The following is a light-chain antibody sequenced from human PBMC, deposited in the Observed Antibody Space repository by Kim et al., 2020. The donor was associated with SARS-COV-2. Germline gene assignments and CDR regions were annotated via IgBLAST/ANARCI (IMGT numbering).Light chain of an antibody. Sequence: PGHRVTLSFRASQTIRSASLAWYQHKAGQAPRLVIYGASSRATGIPDRFSGGGSGTDFTLTVTRLEPEDFAVYYCQQSGSSPRLSFGGGTKVDIK. J-gene: IGKJ4*01. CDR3: QQSGSSPRLS. CDR1: QTIRSAS. CDR2: GAS. V-gene: IGKV3-20*01.